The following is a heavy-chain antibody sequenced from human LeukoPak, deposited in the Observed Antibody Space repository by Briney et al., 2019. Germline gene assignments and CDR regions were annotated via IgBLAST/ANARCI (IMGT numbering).Heavy chain of an antibody. Sequence: SETLSLTCAVSGGSISSGGYSWSWIRQPPGQGLEWIGYIYHSGSTYYNPSLKSRVTISVDRSKNQFSLKLSSVTAADTAVYYCASSSIRFLEWLAFDYWGQGTLVTVSS. CDR3: ASSSIRFLEWLAFDY. CDR1: GGSISSGGYS. J-gene: IGHJ4*02. V-gene: IGHV4-30-2*02. CDR2: IYHSGST. D-gene: IGHD3-3*01.